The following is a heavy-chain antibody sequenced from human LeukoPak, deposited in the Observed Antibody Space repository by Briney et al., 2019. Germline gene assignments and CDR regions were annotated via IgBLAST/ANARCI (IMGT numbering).Heavy chain of an antibody. Sequence: GASVKVSCKASGYTFTGYYMHWVRQAPGQGLEWMGWINPNSGGTNYAQKFQGRVTMTRDTSISTAYMELSRLRSDDTAVYYCARDSHGIYSSTSCPSWGQGTLVTVSS. CDR1: GYTFTGYY. D-gene: IGHD2-2*01. J-gene: IGHJ4*02. V-gene: IGHV1-2*02. CDR2: INPNSGGT. CDR3: ARDSHGIYSSTSCPS.